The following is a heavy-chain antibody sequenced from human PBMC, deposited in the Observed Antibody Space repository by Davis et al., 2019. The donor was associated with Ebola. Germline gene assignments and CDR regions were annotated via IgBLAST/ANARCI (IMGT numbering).Heavy chain of an antibody. CDR1: GYTFTSHG. CDR2: ISAYNGNT. Sequence: ASVKVSCKASGYTFTSHGISWVRQAPGQGLEWMGWISAYNGNTNYAQKLQGTVTMTTDTSTSTAYMELRSLRSDEPAMYYCVRDFWSDDPGYWGQGTLVTVSS. J-gene: IGHJ4*02. V-gene: IGHV1-18*01. D-gene: IGHD3-3*01. CDR3: VRDFWSDDPGY.